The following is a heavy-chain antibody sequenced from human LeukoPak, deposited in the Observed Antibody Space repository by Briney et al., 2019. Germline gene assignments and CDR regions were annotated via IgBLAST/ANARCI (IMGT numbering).Heavy chain of an antibody. CDR3: ARDDPCGGDCCSFDY. CDR2: ISSSSSTI. CDR1: GFSFSTYA. J-gene: IGHJ4*02. Sequence: GGSLRLSCAASGFSFSTYAMGWVRQAPGKGLEWVSYISSSSSTIYYADSVKGRFTISRDNAKNSLYLQMNSLRDEDTAVYYCARDDPCGGDCCSFDYWGQGTLVTVSS. D-gene: IGHD2-21*02. V-gene: IGHV3-48*02.